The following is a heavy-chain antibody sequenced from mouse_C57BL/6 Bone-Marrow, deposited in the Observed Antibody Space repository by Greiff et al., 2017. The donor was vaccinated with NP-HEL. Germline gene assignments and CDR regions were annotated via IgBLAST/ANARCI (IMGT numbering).Heavy chain of an antibody. CDR2: ISSGGSYT. J-gene: IGHJ3*01. CDR1: GFTFSSYG. Sequence: EVNLVESGGDLVKPGGSLKLSCAASGFTFSSYGMSWVRQTPDKRLEWVATISSGGSYTYYPDSVKGRFTISRDNAKNTLYLQMSSLKSEDTAMYYCASPNYDWFAYWGQGTLVTVSA. D-gene: IGHD1-1*01. CDR3: ASPNYDWFAY. V-gene: IGHV5-6*01.